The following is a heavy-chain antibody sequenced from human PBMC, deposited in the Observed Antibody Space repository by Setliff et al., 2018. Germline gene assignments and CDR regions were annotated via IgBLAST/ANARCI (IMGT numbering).Heavy chain of an antibody. CDR2: IIPFFGTV. CDR1: GGTLSNYA. Sequence: SVKVSCKASGGTLSNYAISWVRQAPGQGLEWMGGIIPFFGTVDYTQKFQGRVTITTDESTSTAYRELSSLRSEDTAVYYCARDSRTYYYESSGPQFDYWGQGTLVTVSS. V-gene: IGHV1-69*05. D-gene: IGHD3-22*01. J-gene: IGHJ4*02. CDR3: ARDSRTYYYESSGPQFDY.